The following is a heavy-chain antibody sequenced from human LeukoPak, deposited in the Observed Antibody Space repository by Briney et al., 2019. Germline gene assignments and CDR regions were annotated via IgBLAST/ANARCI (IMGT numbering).Heavy chain of an antibody. CDR1: GFTFNNYA. CDR2: ITASGGST. V-gene: IGHV3-23*01. CDR3: ARDYPTSGIVTIFDC. J-gene: IGHJ4*02. Sequence: GGSLRLSCASSGFTFNNYAMTWVRQAPGKGLEWVSSITASGGSTYCVDSVKGRFTISRDNSKNTLYLQMSSLRAEDTAVYYCARDYPTSGIVTIFDCWGQGTLVTVSS. D-gene: IGHD1-1*01.